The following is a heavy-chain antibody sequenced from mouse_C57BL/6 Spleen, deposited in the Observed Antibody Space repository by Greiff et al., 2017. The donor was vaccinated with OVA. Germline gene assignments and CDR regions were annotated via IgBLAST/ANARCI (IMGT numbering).Heavy chain of an antibody. CDR1: GYSITSGYY. J-gene: IGHJ4*01. D-gene: IGHD3-3*01. CDR3: ARDGPKAMDY. CDR2: ISYDGSN. Sequence: EVQRVESGPGLVKPSQSLSLTCSVTGYSITSGYYWNWIRQFPGNKLEWMGYISYDGSNNYNPSLKNRISITRDTSKNQFFLKLNSVTTEDTATYYCARDGPKAMDYWGQGTSVTGSS. V-gene: IGHV3-6*01.